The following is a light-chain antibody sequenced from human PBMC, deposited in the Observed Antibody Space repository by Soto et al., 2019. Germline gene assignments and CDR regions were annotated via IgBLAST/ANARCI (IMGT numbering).Light chain of an antibody. J-gene: IGKJ3*01. CDR2: GAS. V-gene: IGKV3-20*01. CDR3: QQYGSAPT. CDR1: ESVRSSY. Sequence: EIVLTQSPGTLSLSPGERATLSCRASESVRSSYLVWYQQKSGQGPRLLISGASSRATGIPDRFSASGSATDFTLTISRMEPEDFAVYYCQQYGSAPTFGPGTKVVIK.